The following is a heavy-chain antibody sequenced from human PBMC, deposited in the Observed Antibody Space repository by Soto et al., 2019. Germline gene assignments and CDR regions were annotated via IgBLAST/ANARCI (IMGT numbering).Heavy chain of an antibody. J-gene: IGHJ4*02. CDR3: AGALGTTTALFLY. CDR1: GYIFIHCF. V-gene: IGHV1-46*01. Sequence: QVQLVQSGAEMKQPGASVKLSCQASGYIFIHCFMHWVRQAPGQGLEWMGCINPRSGTTTSAQKFQGRVTVTRDRSTSTAYMELSSLGSGGTAAYYCAGALGTTTALFLYWGQGSLVTVSA. CDR2: INPRSGTT. D-gene: IGHD1-1*01.